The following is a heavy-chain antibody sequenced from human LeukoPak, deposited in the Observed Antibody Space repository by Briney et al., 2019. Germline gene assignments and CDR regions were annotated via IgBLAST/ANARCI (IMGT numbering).Heavy chain of an antibody. CDR2: ITGSGGST. Sequence: GGSLRLSCAASGFTFSSSGMGWVGQAPGKGLECVSPITGSGGSTSYTDSVKGRFTISRDNSKSTLYLQMNSLRAEDTAVYYCARGRNTGRQFYFDYWGQGTLVTVAS. V-gene: IGHV3-23*01. J-gene: IGHJ4*02. CDR3: ARGRNTGRQFYFDY. D-gene: IGHD5-18*01. CDR1: GFTFSSSG.